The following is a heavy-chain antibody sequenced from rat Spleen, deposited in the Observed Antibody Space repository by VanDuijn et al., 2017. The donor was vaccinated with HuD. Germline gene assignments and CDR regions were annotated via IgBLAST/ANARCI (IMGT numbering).Heavy chain of an antibody. Sequence: EVQLVESGGGLVQPGRSLKLSCAASGFIFSDYAMAWVRQAPKKGLEWVATIIYDGSRIYYRDSVKGRFTISRDDAKSTLYLQMDSLRSEDTATYYWARGGGIDYWGQGVTVTVSS. CDR3: ARGGGIDY. J-gene: IGHJ2*01. CDR2: IIYDGSRI. V-gene: IGHV5-17*01. D-gene: IGHD1-11*01. CDR1: GFIFSDYA.